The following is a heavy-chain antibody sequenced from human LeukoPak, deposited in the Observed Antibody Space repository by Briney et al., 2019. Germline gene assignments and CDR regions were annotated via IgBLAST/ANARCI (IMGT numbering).Heavy chain of an antibody. CDR3: AKDKGRILIAAPKDAFDM. V-gene: IGHV3-11*05. CDR2: VSTFSRYT. J-gene: IGHJ3*02. D-gene: IGHD6-25*01. Sequence: GGSLRLSCATSGFTFSDHYMSWIRQAPGKGLEWVSYVSTFSRYTNYADSVKGRFTISRDKSKDTLYLQMISLRAEDTAVYYCAKDKGRILIAAPKDAFDMWGHGTMVTVSS. CDR1: GFTFSDHY.